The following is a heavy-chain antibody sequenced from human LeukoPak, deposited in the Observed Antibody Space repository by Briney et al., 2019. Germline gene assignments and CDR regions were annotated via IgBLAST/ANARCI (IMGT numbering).Heavy chain of an antibody. V-gene: IGHV3-7*01. J-gene: IGHJ4*02. CDR2: IKQDGSEK. CDR3: ARLLSYFDY. CDR1: GLTFSSYW. Sequence: GGSLRLSCAASGLTFSSYWMSWVRQAPGKGLEWVANIKQDGSEKYYVDSVKGRFTISRDNAKNSLYLQMNSLRAEDTAVYYCARLLSYFDYWGQGTLVTVSS.